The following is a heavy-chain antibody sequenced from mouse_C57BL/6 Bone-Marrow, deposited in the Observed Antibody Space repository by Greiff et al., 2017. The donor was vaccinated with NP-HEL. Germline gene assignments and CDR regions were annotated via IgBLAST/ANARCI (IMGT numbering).Heavy chain of an antibody. CDR3: TRGGYDYDDYAMDY. Sequence: EVKLMESGEGLVKPGGSLKLSCAASGFTFSSYAMSWVRQTPEKRLEWVAYISSGGDYIYYADTVKGRFTISRDNARNTLYLQMSSLKSEDTAMYYCTRGGYDYDDYAMDYWGQGTSVTVSS. D-gene: IGHD2-4*01. CDR2: ISSGGDYI. CDR1: GFTFSSYA. J-gene: IGHJ4*01. V-gene: IGHV5-9-1*02.